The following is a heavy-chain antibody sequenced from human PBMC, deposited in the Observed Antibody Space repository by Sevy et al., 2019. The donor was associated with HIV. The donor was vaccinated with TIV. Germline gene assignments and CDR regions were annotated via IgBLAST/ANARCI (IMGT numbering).Heavy chain of an antibody. CDR1: GGSISSSSYY. J-gene: IGHJ4*02. Sequence: SETLSLTCTVSGGSISSSSYYWDWIRQPPGKGLEWIGSIYYSGSTYYNPSLKSRVTISVDTSKNQFSLKLSSVTAADTAVYYCARSGGTYGDFTYYFDYWGQGTLVTVSS. CDR2: IYYSGST. CDR3: ARSGGTYGDFTYYFDY. V-gene: IGHV4-39*01. D-gene: IGHD4-17*01.